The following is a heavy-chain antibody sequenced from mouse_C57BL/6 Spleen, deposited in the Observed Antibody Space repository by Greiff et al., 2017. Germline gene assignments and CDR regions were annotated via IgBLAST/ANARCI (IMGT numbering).Heavy chain of an antibody. D-gene: IGHD3-1*01. J-gene: IGHJ4*01. CDR1: GFTFSSYG. CDR3: AREGYHYAMDY. CDR2: ISSGGSYT. V-gene: IGHV5-6*01. Sequence: EVKLVESGGDLVKPGGSLKLSCAASGFTFSSYGMSWVRQTPDKRLEWVATISSGGSYTYYPDSVKGRFTISRDNAKNTLYLQMSSLKSEDTAMYDCAREGYHYAMDYWGQGTSVTVSS.